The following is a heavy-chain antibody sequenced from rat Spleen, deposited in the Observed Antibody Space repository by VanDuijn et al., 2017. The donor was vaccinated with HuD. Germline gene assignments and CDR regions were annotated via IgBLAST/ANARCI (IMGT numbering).Heavy chain of an antibody. CDR3: ARHAVRGIRGFDY. Sequence: EVQLMESGGGLVQPGRSLRLSCVASGFTSNNYWMTWVRQAPTKGLEWVATISYDGSSTYYRDSVKGRFTISRDNAKSTLYLQMDSLRSEDTATYYCARHAVRGIRGFDYWGQGVMVTVSS. J-gene: IGHJ2*01. CDR1: GFTSNNYW. D-gene: IGHD4-3*01. CDR2: ISYDGSST. V-gene: IGHV5-29*01.